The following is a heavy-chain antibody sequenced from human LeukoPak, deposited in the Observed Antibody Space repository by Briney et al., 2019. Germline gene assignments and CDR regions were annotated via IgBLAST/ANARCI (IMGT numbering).Heavy chain of an antibody. Sequence: SETLSLTCTVSGGSISSSSYYWGWIRQPPGKGLEWIGSIYYSGSTYYNPSLKSRVTISVDTSKNQFSLKLSSVTAADTAVYYCARGGYYFDYWGQGTLVTVSS. CDR1: GGSISSSSYY. J-gene: IGHJ4*02. V-gene: IGHV4-39*07. CDR2: IYYSGST. CDR3: ARGGYYFDY.